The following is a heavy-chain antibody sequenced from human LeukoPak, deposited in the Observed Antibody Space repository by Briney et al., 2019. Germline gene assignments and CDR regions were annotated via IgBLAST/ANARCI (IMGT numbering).Heavy chain of an antibody. Sequence: PSETLSLTCAVYGGSFSGYYWSWIRQPPGKGLEWIGDINHSGSTNYNPSLKSRVTISVDTSKNQFSLKLSSVTAADTAVYYCARGAGSGSYYFDYWGQGTLVTVSS. J-gene: IGHJ4*02. CDR3: ARGAGSGSYYFDY. CDR2: INHSGST. CDR1: GGSFSGYY. V-gene: IGHV4-34*01. D-gene: IGHD1-26*01.